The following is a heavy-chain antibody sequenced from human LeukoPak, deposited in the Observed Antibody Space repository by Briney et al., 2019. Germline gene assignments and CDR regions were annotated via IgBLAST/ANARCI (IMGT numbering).Heavy chain of an antibody. D-gene: IGHD6-19*01. CDR2: INPNSGGT. CDR3: ARRYQWLVYKYYYYGMDV. V-gene: IGHV1-2*02. CDR1: GYTFTGYY. J-gene: IGHJ6*02. Sequence: EASVKVSCKASGYTFTGYYMHWVRQAPGQGLEWMGWINPNSGGTNYAQKFQGRVTMTRDTSISTAYMELSRLRSDDTAVYYCARRYQWLVYKYYYYGMDVWGQGTTVTVSS.